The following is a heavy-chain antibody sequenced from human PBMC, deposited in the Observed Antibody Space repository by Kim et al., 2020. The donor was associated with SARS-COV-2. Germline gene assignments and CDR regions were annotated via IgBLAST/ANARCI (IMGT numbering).Heavy chain of an antibody. CDR3: ARDGGIAAANLGGNHDYYYYYGMDV. V-gene: IGHV1-69*13. Sequence: SVKVSCKASGGTFSSYAISWVRQAPGQGLEWMGGIIPIFGTANYAQKFQGRVTITADESTSTAYMELSSLRSEDTAVYYCARDGGIAAANLGGNHDYYYYYGMDVWGQGTTVTVSS. CDR1: GGTFSSYA. D-gene: IGHD6-13*01. CDR2: IIPIFGTA. J-gene: IGHJ6*02.